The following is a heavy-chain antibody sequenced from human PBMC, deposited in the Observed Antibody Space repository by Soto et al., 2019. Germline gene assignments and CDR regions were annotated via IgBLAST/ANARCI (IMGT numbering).Heavy chain of an antibody. V-gene: IGHV4-39*01. CDR3: ARQKYGSGSYYDFDS. Sequence: SETLSLTCTVSCGSISSSSYYWGWIRQPPGKGLEWIGNIYYSGSTYYNPSLKSRVTMSVDTSKNQFSLKLGSVAAADTAVYYCARQKYGSGSYYDFDSWGQGTLVTVAS. D-gene: IGHD3-10*01. CDR1: CGSISSSSYY. J-gene: IGHJ4*02. CDR2: IYYSGST.